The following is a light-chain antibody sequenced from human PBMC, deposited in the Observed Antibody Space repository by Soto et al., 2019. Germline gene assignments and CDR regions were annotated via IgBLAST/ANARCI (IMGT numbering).Light chain of an antibody. CDR2: DVS. CDR1: SSDVGVYNY. CDR3: CSYAGSYTFV. V-gene: IGLV2-11*01. Sequence: VTGSPGQSVTISCTGTSSDVGVYNYVSWYQQYPGKAPKIMIYDVSKRPSGVPDRFSGSKSDNTASLTISGLQAEDEADYYCCSYAGSYTFVFGIGTKVTVL. J-gene: IGLJ1*01.